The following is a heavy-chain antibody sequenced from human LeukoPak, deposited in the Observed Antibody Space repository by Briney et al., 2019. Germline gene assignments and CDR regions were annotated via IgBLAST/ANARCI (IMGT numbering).Heavy chain of an antibody. V-gene: IGHV4-34*01. J-gene: IGHJ3*02. Sequence: PSETLSLTCAVYGGSFSGYYWSWIRQPPGKGLEWIGSIYYSGSTYYNPSLKSRVTISVDTSKNQFSLKLSSVTAADTAVYYCARQRYYYDSSGSWVGAFDIWGQGTMVTVSS. CDR1: GGSFSGYY. CDR3: ARQRYYYDSSGSWVGAFDI. D-gene: IGHD3-22*01. CDR2: IYYSGST.